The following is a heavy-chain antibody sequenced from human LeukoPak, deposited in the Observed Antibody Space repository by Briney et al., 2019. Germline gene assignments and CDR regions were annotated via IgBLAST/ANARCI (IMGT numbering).Heavy chain of an antibody. Sequence: GGSLRLSCAASGFTFSSYSMNWVRQAPGKGLEWVSSISSSSSYIYYADSVKGRFTISRDNAKNPLYLQMNSLRAEDTAVYYCARDLTSGGALDYWGQGTLVTVSS. CDR2: ISSSSSYI. CDR3: ARDLTSGGALDY. D-gene: IGHD3-16*01. CDR1: GFTFSSYS. V-gene: IGHV3-21*01. J-gene: IGHJ4*02.